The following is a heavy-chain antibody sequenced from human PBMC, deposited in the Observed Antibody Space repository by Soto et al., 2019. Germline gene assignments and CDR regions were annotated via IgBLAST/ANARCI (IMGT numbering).Heavy chain of an antibody. V-gene: IGHV4-59*12. CDR2: IYYSGST. D-gene: IGHD3-9*01. J-gene: IGHJ4*02. CDR3: AREADDWTFDY. CDR1: GGSISSYY. Sequence: QVQLQESGPGLVKPSETLSLTCTVSGGSISSYYWCWIRQPPGKGLEWIGYIYYSGSTNYNPSLKSRVTISVDTSKNQFSLKLSSVTAADTAVYYCAREADDWTFDYWGQGTLVTVSS.